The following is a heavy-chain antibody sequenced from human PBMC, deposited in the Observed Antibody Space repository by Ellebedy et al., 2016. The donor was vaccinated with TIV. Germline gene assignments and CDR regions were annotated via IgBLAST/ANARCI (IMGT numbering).Heavy chain of an antibody. CDR2: IYYRGST. J-gene: IGHJ4*02. CDR1: GGSISSYY. V-gene: IGHV4-59*01. Sequence: MPSETLSLTCTVPGGSISSYYWSWIRKPPGKGLEWIGYIYYRGSTNYNPSLKSRVTISVDTSKNQFSLKLSSVTAADTAVYYCARVDCTNGVCYTFDYWGQGTLVTVSS. CDR3: ARVDCTNGVCYTFDY. D-gene: IGHD2-8*01.